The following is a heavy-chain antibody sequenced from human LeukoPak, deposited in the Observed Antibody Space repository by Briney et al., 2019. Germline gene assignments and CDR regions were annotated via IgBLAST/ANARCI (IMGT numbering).Heavy chain of an antibody. J-gene: IGHJ4*02. Sequence: SVKVSCMACGYTFTSYDINWVRPPTAQGVEWMGWMNHNSGNTHYPQKLQGRVTITRNTSISPAYMELSSLTSQGTAVYYCARGPNWGVDYWGQGTLVTVSS. CDR1: GYTFTSYD. V-gene: IGHV1-8*03. D-gene: IGHD7-27*01. CDR3: ARGPNWGVDY. CDR2: MNHNSGNT.